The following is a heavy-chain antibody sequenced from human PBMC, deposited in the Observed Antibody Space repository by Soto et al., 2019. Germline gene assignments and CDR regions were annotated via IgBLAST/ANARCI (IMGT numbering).Heavy chain of an antibody. CDR2: IWYDGSNK. Sequence: GGSLRLSCAASGFTFSSYGMHWVRQAPGKGLEWVAVIWYDGSNKYYADSVKGRFTISRDNSKNTLYLQMNSLRAEDTAVYYCARGLITASYGMDVWGQGTTVTVSS. J-gene: IGHJ6*02. CDR3: ARGLITASYGMDV. V-gene: IGHV3-33*01. CDR1: GFTFSSYG. D-gene: IGHD1-20*01.